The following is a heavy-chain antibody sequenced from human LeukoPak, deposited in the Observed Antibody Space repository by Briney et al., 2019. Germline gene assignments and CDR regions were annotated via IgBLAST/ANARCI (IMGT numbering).Heavy chain of an antibody. CDR2: MNPNSGNT. CDR3: ARVLYHDSAIDY. Sequence: ASVKVSCKASGYTFTSYDINWVRHATGQGLEWMGWMNPNSGNTGYAQKFQGRVTMTRNTSISTAYMELSSLRSEDTAVYYCARVLYHDSAIDYWGQGTLVTVSS. V-gene: IGHV1-8*01. D-gene: IGHD2-2*02. J-gene: IGHJ4*02. CDR1: GYTFTSYD.